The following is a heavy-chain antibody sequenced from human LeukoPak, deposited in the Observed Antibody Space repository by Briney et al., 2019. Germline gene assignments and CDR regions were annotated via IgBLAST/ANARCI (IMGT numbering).Heavy chain of an antibody. J-gene: IGHJ4*02. V-gene: IGHV4-4*07. CDR2: IYTSGST. CDR1: GGSISSYY. Sequence: SETLSLTCTVSGGSISSYYWSWIRQPAGKGLEWIGRIYTSGSTNYNPSLKSRVTMSVDTSNHQFSLRSTSATAADTAMYYCARGRFAELLFDIWGQGTLVTVSS. D-gene: IGHD3-10*01. CDR3: ARGRFAELLFDI.